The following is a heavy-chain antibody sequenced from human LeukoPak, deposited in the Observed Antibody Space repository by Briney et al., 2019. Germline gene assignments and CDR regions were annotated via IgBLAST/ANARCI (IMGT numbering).Heavy chain of an antibody. CDR1: GYTFIGYY. D-gene: IGHD6-13*01. Sequence: EASVTVSCKASGYTFIGYYMHWVRQAPGQGLEWMGWINPNSGGTNYAQKFQGRVTMTRDTSISTAYMELSRLRSDDTAVYYCARAHSSSWYSFRYYFDYWGQGTLVTVSS. V-gene: IGHV1-2*02. CDR2: INPNSGGT. CDR3: ARAHSSSWYSFRYYFDY. J-gene: IGHJ4*02.